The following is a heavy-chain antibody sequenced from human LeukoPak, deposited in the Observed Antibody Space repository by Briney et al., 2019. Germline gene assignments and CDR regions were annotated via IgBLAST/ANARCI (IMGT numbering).Heavy chain of an antibody. Sequence: ASVKVSCKASGYTFTSYHIHWVRQAPGQRLEWMGWINAGNGNTKYSQKFQGRVTITRDTSASTAYMELSSLRSEDTAVYYCARAKSIAVAGEVDWFDPWGQGTLVTVSS. CDR2: INAGNGNT. D-gene: IGHD6-19*01. V-gene: IGHV1-3*01. CDR3: ARAKSIAVAGEVDWFDP. J-gene: IGHJ5*02. CDR1: GYTFTSYH.